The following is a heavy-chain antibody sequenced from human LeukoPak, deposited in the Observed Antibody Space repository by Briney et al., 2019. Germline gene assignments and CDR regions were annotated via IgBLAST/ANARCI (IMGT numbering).Heavy chain of an antibody. CDR1: GGSISSYY. CDR3: ARVGYCTSGSCDDYFYYYAMDV. Sequence: SETLSLTCTVSGGSISSYYWSWIRQPAGKGLEWIGRIYTSGSTNYNPSLKSRVTMSVDTSKNQFSLKLSSVTAADTAVYYCARVGYCTSGSCDDYFYYYAMDVWGQGTTVTVSS. D-gene: IGHD2-15*01. J-gene: IGHJ6*02. V-gene: IGHV4-4*07. CDR2: IYTSGST.